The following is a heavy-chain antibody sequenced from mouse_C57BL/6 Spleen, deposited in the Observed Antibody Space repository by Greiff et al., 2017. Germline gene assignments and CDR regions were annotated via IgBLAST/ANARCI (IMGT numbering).Heavy chain of an antibody. CDR3: ARRDRGNFYFDY. D-gene: IGHD2-1*01. J-gene: IGHJ2*01. V-gene: IGHV5-9*01. CDR1: GFTFSSYT. Sequence: EVQVVESGGGLVKPGGSLKLSCAASGFTFSSYTMSWVRQTPEKRLEWVATISGGGGNTYYPDSVKGRFTISRDNAKNTLYLQMSSLRSEDTALYYCARRDRGNFYFDYWGQGTTLTVSS. CDR2: ISGGGGNT.